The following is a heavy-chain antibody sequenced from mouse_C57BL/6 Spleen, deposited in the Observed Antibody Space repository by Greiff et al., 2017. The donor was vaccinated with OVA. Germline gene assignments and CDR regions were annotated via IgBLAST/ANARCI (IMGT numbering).Heavy chain of an antibody. J-gene: IGHJ4*01. Sequence: QVQLQQPGAELVRPGTSVKLSCKASGYTFTSYWMHWVKQRPGQGLEWIGVIDPSDSYTNYNQKFKGKATLTVDTSSSTAYMQLSSLTSEDSAVYYCAHITTVVDYYAIDYWGQGTSVTVSS. CDR1: GYTFTSYW. D-gene: IGHD1-1*01. CDR3: AHITTVVDYYAIDY. CDR2: IDPSDSYT. V-gene: IGHV1-59*01.